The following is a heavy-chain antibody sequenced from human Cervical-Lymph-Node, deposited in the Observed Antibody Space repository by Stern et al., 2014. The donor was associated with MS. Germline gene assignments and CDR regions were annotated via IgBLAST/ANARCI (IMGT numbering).Heavy chain of an antibody. D-gene: IGHD3-3*01. J-gene: IGHJ5*02. V-gene: IGHV4-30-2*01. CDR3: ARVVRFLEWVPFDP. CDR2: IYEDESS. CDR1: GGSVSSGGYT. Sequence: QLQLQESGSGLVRPSQTLSLTCTVSGGSVSSGGYTWSWLRQPPGKGLEWIGYIYEDESSYYNPSPKSRVTLSIDRSKNQFSLRLSSMTAADTALYYCARVVRFLEWVPFDPWGQGILVTVSS.